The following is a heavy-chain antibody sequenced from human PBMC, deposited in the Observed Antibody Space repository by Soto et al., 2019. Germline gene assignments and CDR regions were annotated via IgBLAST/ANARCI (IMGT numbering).Heavy chain of an antibody. Sequence: ASVKVSCKASGYTFGGHFMHWVRQAPGQRLEWMGWINPNNIGATNYAQMFQGRVTMTRDTSINTVYMELSTLRSDDMAVYYCARRGFCNTTSCRAFDYWGQGTLVTVSS. CDR3: ARRGFCNTTSCRAFDY. CDR2: INPNNIGAT. V-gene: IGHV1-2*02. J-gene: IGHJ4*02. D-gene: IGHD2-2*01. CDR1: GYTFGGHF.